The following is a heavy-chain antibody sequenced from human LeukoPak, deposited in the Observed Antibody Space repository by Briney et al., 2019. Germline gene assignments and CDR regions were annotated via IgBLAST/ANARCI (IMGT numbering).Heavy chain of an antibody. Sequence: GGSLRLPCAASGFTFSNFAMSWVRQAPGKGLEWVSAISGSGGSTYYADSVKGRFTISRDNSKNTLYLQMNSLRAEDTAVYYCAKGAWGFGYYGMDVWGKGTTVTVSS. D-gene: IGHD3-10*01. V-gene: IGHV3-23*01. CDR2: ISGSGGST. J-gene: IGHJ6*04. CDR3: AKGAWGFGYYGMDV. CDR1: GFTFSNFA.